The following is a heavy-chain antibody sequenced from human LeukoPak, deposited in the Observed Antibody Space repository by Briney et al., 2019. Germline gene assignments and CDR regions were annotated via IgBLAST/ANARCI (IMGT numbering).Heavy chain of an antibody. J-gene: IGHJ4*02. CDR2: ISGSGGDT. V-gene: IGHV3-23*01. CDR3: AEHPSMPRGPGY. D-gene: IGHD3-10*01. CDR1: GFTFSSYA. Sequence: PGGSLRLSCATSGFTFSSYAMCWVRQAPGKGLEWVSVISGSGGDTYYADSVKGRFTISRDNSKNTLYLQMNSLRAEDTAVYYCAEHPSMPRGPGYWGQGTLVTVSS.